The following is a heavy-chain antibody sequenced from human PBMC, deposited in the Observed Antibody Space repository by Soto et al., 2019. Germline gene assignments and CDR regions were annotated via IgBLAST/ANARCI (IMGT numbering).Heavy chain of an antibody. J-gene: IGHJ5*02. CDR2: INPSGGST. Sequence: ASVTVSCKASGYTFTSCFMHWVRQAPGQGLEWMGIINPSGGSTSYAQKFQGRVTMTRDTSTSTVYMELSSLRSEDTAVYYCARVYCSGGSCYSIDPRGQGTLVTVSS. D-gene: IGHD2-15*01. CDR1: GYTFTSCF. V-gene: IGHV1-46*03. CDR3: ARVYCSGGSCYSIDP.